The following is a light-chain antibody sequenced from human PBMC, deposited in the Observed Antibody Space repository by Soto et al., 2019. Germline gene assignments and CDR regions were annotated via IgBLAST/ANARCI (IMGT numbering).Light chain of an antibody. J-gene: IGKJ2*01. Sequence: EIVLTQSPGTLSLSPGERATLSCRASQSLTNSRLAWYQQTPGQAPKVLIYGGSNRATGIPDRFSGSGSGTACTLTLSRLEPAYFAVYYCQQWSSSPRTFGQGTKLEIK. CDR1: QSLTNSR. CDR3: QQWSSSPRT. V-gene: IGKV3-20*01. CDR2: GGS.